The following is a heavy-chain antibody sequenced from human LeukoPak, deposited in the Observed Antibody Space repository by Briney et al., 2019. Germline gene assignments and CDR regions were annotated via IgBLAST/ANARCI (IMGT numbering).Heavy chain of an antibody. J-gene: IGHJ4*02. CDR3: ARVMGYYYDSSGSAFDY. CDR2: IYHSGST. V-gene: IGHV4-4*02. D-gene: IGHD3-22*01. CDR1: GGSISSSNW. Sequence: SGTLSLTCAVSGGSISSSNWWSWVRQPPGKGLEWIGEIYHSGSTNYNPSLKSRVTISVDKSKNQFSLKLSSVTAADTAVYYCARVMGYYYDSSGSAFDYWGQGTLVTVSS.